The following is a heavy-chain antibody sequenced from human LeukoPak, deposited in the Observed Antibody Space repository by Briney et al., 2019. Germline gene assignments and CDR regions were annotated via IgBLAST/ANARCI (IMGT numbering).Heavy chain of an antibody. CDR1: GNTFTGYY. V-gene: IGHV1-2*02. Sequence: ASVKVSCKASGNTFTGYYMHWVRQAPGQGLEWMGWINPNSGGTNYAQKFQGRVTMTRDTSISTAYMELSRLRSDDTAVYYCALPNYDILTGYYGLGWWFDPWGQGTLVTVSS. J-gene: IGHJ5*02. CDR2: INPNSGGT. D-gene: IGHD3-9*01. CDR3: ALPNYDILTGYYGLGWWFDP.